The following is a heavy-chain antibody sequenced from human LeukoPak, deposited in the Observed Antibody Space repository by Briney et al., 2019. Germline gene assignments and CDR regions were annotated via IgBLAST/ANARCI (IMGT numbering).Heavy chain of an antibody. CDR1: DGSISNYY. J-gene: IGHJ4*02. V-gene: IGHV4-59*08. CDR2: AYYSGST. Sequence: SETLSLTCSVFDGSISNYYWSWIRQPPGKGLEWIGYAYYSGSTTYNPSVQSRVAMSLDTSKNQFSLKLTSVTAADTAVYFCASSGNYYFTLDYWGQGTLVTVSS. CDR3: ASSGNYYFTLDY. D-gene: IGHD3-10*01.